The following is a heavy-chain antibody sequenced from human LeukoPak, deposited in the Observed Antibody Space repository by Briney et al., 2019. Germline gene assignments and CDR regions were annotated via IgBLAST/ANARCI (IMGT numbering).Heavy chain of an antibody. V-gene: IGHV3-9*01. J-gene: IGHJ4*02. CDR2: ISWSSGSI. CDR1: GFTFDDYG. Sequence: GGSLRLSCAASGFTFDDYGMHWVRQAPGKGLEWVAGISWSSGSIGYADSVKGRFTISRDNAKNSLYLQMNSLRAEDTALYYWAKELWFGGELGGQGTLVTVSS. CDR3: AKELWFGGEL. D-gene: IGHD3-10*01.